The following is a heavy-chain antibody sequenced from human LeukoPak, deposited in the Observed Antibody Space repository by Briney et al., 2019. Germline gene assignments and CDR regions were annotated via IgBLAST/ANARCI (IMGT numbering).Heavy chain of an antibody. J-gene: IGHJ4*02. CDR2: ISWDGSDT. CDR1: GFNFDDYM. Sequence: GGSLRLSCAASGFNFDDYMMHGVSQARGKGREWVSLISWDGSDTYYADSVKGRFTISRDNRKDSLYLQMNSLRTDDTALYYCAKDSGALEEGYFDSWGQGTLVTVSS. CDR3: AKDSGALEEGYFDS. V-gene: IGHV3-43*01.